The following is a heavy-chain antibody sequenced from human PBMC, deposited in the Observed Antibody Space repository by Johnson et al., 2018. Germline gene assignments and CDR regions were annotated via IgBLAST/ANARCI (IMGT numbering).Heavy chain of an antibody. CDR1: GGSFSGYY. V-gene: IGHV3-30*18. J-gene: IGHJ3*02. CDR3: AKDGINFYWNYAFDI. D-gene: IGHD1-7*01. CDR2: ISYDGSNK. Sequence: QVQLQQWGAGLLKPSETLSLTCAVYGGSFSGYYWSWIRQPPGKGLEWVAVISYDGSNKYYADSVKGRFTISRDNSKNTLYLQMNSLRAEDTAVYYCAKDGINFYWNYAFDIWGQGTMVTVSS.